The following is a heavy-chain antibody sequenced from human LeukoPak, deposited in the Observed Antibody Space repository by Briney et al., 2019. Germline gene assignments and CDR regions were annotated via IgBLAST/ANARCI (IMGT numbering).Heavy chain of an antibody. Sequence: SETLSLTCSVSGGYFSNYYWTWIRQPPGKGLEWIEYIYYSGTTDYNRGTTNYNPSLKSRVTISADTSKNQFSLRLSSLTAADTAVYYCARGVLGVSTGGTRPNRFDPWGQGTLITVSS. CDR3: ARGVLGVSTGGTRPNRFDP. V-gene: IGHV4-59*01. CDR1: GGYFSNYY. CDR2: IYYSGTT. D-gene: IGHD6-13*01. J-gene: IGHJ5*02.